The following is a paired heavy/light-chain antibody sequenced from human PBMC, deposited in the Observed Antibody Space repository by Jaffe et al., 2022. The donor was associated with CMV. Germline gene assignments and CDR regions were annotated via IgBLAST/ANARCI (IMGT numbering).Light chain of an antibody. CDR1: SSNIGAGYD. V-gene: IGLV1-40*01. J-gene: IGLJ2*01. Sequence: QSVLTQPPSVSGAPGQRVTISCTGSSSNIGAGYDVHWYQQLPGTAPKLLIYGNSNRPSGVPDRFSGSKSGTSASLAITGLQAEDEADYYCQSYDSSLSGRDVVFGGGTKLTVL. CDR2: GNS. CDR3: QSYDSSLSGRDVV.
Heavy chain of an antibody. V-gene: IGHV1-69*01. CDR3: AREGFNSGYDLGRGWGYYYGMDV. Sequence: QVQLVQSGAEVKKPGSSVKVSCKASGGTFSSYAISWVRQAPGQGLEWMGGIIPIFGTANYAQKFQGRVTITADESTSTAYMELSSLRSEDTAVYYCAREGFNSGYDLGRGWGYYYGMDVWGQGTTVTVSS. J-gene: IGHJ6*02. CDR2: IIPIFGTA. D-gene: IGHD5-12*01. CDR1: GGTFSSYA.